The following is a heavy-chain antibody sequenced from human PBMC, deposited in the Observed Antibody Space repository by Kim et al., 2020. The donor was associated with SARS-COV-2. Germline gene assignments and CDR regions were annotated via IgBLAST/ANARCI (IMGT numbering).Heavy chain of an antibody. D-gene: IGHD4-17*01. V-gene: IGHV3-66*01. CDR3: ARDRYGDYV. Sequence: GSTYYADSVKGRFTISRDNSKNTLYLQMNSLRAEDTAVYYCARDRYGDYVGGQGTLVTVSS. J-gene: IGHJ4*02. CDR2: GST.